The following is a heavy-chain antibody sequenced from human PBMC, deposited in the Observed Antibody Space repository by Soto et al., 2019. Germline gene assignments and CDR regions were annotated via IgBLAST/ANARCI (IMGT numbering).Heavy chain of an antibody. D-gene: IGHD3-10*01. CDR3: ANGEFIDY. CDR1: GFTFSSYS. CDR2: ISSSGSYI. Sequence: GGSLRLSCVASGFTFSSYSMVWVRQAPGKGLEWVSSISSSGSYIYYADSVKGRFTISRDNSKNSLYLQMNSLRAEDTAVYYCANGEFIDYWGQGTRVTVSS. J-gene: IGHJ4*02. V-gene: IGHV3-21*01.